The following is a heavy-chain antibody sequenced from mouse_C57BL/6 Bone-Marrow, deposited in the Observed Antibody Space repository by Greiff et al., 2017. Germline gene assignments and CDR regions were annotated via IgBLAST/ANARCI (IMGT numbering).Heavy chain of an antibody. Sequence: EVQLVEPGPELVKPGASVKISCKASGYSFTGYYMNWVKQSPEKSLEWIGEINPSTGGTPYNQKFKAKATLTVDKSSSTAYMQLKSLTSEDSAVYYCARGTVLELDYWGQGTSVTVSS. CDR1: GYSFTGYY. J-gene: IGHJ4*01. D-gene: IGHD1-1*01. V-gene: IGHV1-42*01. CDR2: INPSTGGT. CDR3: ARGTVLELDY.